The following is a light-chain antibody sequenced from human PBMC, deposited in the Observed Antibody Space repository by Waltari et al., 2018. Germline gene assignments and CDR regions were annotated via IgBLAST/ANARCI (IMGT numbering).Light chain of an antibody. CDR3: AAWDDSLSGLVV. Sequence: QSVLTQPPSASGTPGQRVTMSCSGTSSTIGVNYVYWYQPLPRTAPKLLIYRNDQRPSGVPDRFSGSKSGTSASLAISGLRSEDEADYYCAAWDDSLSGLVVFGGGTKVTVL. CDR2: RND. V-gene: IGLV1-47*01. CDR1: SSTIGVNY. J-gene: IGLJ2*01.